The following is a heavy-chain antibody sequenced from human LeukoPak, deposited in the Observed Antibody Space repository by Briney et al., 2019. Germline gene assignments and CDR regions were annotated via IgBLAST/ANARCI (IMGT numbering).Heavy chain of an antibody. CDR2: IYYSGST. V-gene: IGHV4-31*03. CDR3: ARDGRDLGENWYFDL. Sequence: SQTLSLTCTVSGGSISSGGYYWSWIREHPGKGLEWIGYIYYSGSTYYNPSLKSRVTISVDTSKNQFSLKLSSVTAADTAVYYCARDGRDLGENWYFDLWGRGTLVTVSS. D-gene: IGHD2-21*01. J-gene: IGHJ2*01. CDR1: GGSISSGGYY.